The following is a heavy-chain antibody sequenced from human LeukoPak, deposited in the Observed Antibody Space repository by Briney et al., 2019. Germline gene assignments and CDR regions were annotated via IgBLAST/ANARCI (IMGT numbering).Heavy chain of an antibody. CDR1: GGSFSGYY. Sequence: SETLSLTCAVYGGSFSGYYWSWIRQPPGKGLEWIGEINHSGSTNYNPSLKSRVTISVDTSKNQFSLKQSSVTAADTAVYYCARASYSGYDLYYYYMDVWGKGTTVTVSS. D-gene: IGHD5-12*01. CDR2: INHSGST. V-gene: IGHV4-34*01. J-gene: IGHJ6*03. CDR3: ARASYSGYDLYYYYMDV.